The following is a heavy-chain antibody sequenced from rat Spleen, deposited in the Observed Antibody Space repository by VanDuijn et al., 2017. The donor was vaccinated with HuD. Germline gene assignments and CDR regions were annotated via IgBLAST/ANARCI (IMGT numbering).Heavy chain of an antibody. CDR1: GFSLTSYG. CDR3: ARNWGGDYFDY. Sequence: QVQLRESGPGLVQPSETLSLTCTVSGFSLTSYGVNWVRQPPGKGLEWMGTIWNDGSTDYNSALKSRLSISRDTSKSQVFLKINSLQTEDTAIYLCARNWGGDYFDYWGQGVMVTVSS. J-gene: IGHJ2*01. CDR2: IWNDGST. V-gene: IGHV2-70*01. D-gene: IGHD5-1*01.